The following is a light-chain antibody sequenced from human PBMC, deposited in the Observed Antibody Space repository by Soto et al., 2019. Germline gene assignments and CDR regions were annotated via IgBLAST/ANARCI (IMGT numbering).Light chain of an antibody. CDR1: SSEVGAYNY. V-gene: IGLV2-8*01. J-gene: IGLJ1*01. CDR2: QVS. Sequence: QSVLTQPPSASGSPGQSVTISCTGTSSEVGAYNYVSWYQQHPGKAPKVMIYQVSKRPSGVPDRFSGSKSGNTASLTVSGLQAEDEAEYCCRSYAGTNRGFGTGTKLTVL. CDR3: RSYAGTNRG.